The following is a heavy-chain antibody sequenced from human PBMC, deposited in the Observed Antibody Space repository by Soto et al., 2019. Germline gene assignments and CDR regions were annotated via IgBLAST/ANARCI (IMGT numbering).Heavy chain of an antibody. CDR2: ISGSGGST. CDR1: GFTFSSYA. Sequence: GGSLRLSCAASGFTFSSYAMSWVRQAPGKGLEWVSAISGSGGSTYYADSVKGRFTISRDNSKNTLYLQMNSLRAEDTAVYYCAKSGSGDDYSNNKYYYYYYYMDVWGKGTTVTVSS. V-gene: IGHV3-23*01. CDR3: AKSGSGDDYSNNKYYYYYYYMDV. J-gene: IGHJ6*03. D-gene: IGHD4-4*01.